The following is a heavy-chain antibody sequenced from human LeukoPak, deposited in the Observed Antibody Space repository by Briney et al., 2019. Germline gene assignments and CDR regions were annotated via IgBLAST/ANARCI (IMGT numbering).Heavy chain of an antibody. V-gene: IGHV3-23*01. CDR1: GFTFSSYA. CDR2: ISGSGVST. Sequence: PGGSLRLSCAASGFTFSSYAMTWVRQAPGKGLEWVSGISGSGVSTYYADSVKGRFTISGDNSKNTVYLEMNSLRAEDTAVYYCAKKQLGYCSGGSCSDHWGQGTLVTVSS. D-gene: IGHD2-15*01. CDR3: AKKQLGYCSGGSCSDH. J-gene: IGHJ5*02.